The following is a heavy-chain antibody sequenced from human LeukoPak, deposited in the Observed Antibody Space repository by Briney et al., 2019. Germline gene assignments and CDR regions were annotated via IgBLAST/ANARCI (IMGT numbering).Heavy chain of an antibody. CDR3: ARDIVNGPFVISLES. D-gene: IGHD2-21*01. V-gene: IGHV3-48*03. Sequence: GGSLRLSCAASGFSLSSYEMNWIRQVLGKGLEWVSHISSGGNTQYYADSVRGRFTMSRDDAKNSLDLQMDSLRIEDTGVYYCARDIVNGPFVISLESWGQGARVTVSS. J-gene: IGHJ4*02. CDR2: ISSGGNTQ. CDR1: GFSLSSYE.